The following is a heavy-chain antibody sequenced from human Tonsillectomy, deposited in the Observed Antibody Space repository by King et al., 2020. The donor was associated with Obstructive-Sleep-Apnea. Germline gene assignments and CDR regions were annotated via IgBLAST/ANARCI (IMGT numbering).Heavy chain of an antibody. CDR2: IYYSGST. D-gene: IGHD3-22*01. CDR3: AREDYYDSSGKFDY. J-gene: IGHJ4*02. V-gene: IGHV4-59*01. Sequence: VQLQESGPGLVKPSETLSLTCTVSGGSISSYYWSWIRQPPGKGLEWIGYIYYSGSTNYNPSLKSRVTISVDTSKNKFSLKLSSVTAADTAVYYCAREDYYDSSGKFDYWGQGTLVTVSS. CDR1: GGSISSYY.